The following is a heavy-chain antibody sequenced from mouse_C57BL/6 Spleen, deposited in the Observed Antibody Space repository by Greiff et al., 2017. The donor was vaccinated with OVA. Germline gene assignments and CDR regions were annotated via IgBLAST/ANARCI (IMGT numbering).Heavy chain of an antibody. Sequence: EVQLVESGGGLVQPGGSLSLSCAASGFTFTDYYMSWVRQPPGKALEWLGFISNKANGYTTEYSVSVKGRLTISRENSQSILYLQMNALRAEASATYYCSRYGYGRLDYWGQGTTLTVSS. CDR1: GFTFTDYY. V-gene: IGHV7-3*01. CDR2: ISNKANGYTT. CDR3: SRYGYGRLDY. J-gene: IGHJ2*01. D-gene: IGHD1-1*01.